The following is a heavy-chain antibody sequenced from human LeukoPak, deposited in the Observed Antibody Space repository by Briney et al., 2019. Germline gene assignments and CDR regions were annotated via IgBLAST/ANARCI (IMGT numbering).Heavy chain of an antibody. CDR3: ARGTMTTVTYYFDY. J-gene: IGHJ4*02. Sequence: SETLSLTCTVSGGSMSSFYWSWIRQPPGKGLEWIGYISYSGGTNYNPSLKSRVTISVDTSKNQFSLKLSSVTAADTAVYYCARGTMTTVTYYFDYWGQGTLVTVSS. CDR2: ISYSGGT. V-gene: IGHV4-59*12. D-gene: IGHD4-17*01. CDR1: GGSMSSFY.